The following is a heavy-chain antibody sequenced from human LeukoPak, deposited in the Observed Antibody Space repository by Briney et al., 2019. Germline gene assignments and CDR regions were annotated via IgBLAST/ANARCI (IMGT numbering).Heavy chain of an antibody. J-gene: IGHJ6*02. D-gene: IGHD1-26*01. Sequence: GGSLRLSCAASGFTISSYAMSWVRQAPGKGLEWVSAISGSGGSTYYADSVKGRFTISRDNSKNTLYLQMNSLRAEDTAVYYCAREDGSYYYYYGMDVWGQGTTVTVSS. CDR1: GFTISSYA. V-gene: IGHV3-23*01. CDR2: ISGSGGST. CDR3: AREDGSYYYYYGMDV.